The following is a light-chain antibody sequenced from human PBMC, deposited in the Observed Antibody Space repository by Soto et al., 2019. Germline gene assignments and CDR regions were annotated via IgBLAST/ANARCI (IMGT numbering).Light chain of an antibody. CDR2: DND. J-gene: IGLJ2*01. CDR1: SSNIGAGFD. V-gene: IGLV1-40*01. CDR3: QSYDNSLSGVV. Sequence: QSVLTQPPSVSGAPGQRIIISCTGSSSNIGAGFDVHWYQHLPGTAPKLLVYDNDNRPSGLPARFSDSRSGTSASLAITSLQADDEADYYCQSYDNSLSGVVFGGGTKPTVL.